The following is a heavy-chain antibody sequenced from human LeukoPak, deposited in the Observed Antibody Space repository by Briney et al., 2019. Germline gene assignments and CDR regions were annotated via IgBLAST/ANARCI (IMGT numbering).Heavy chain of an antibody. V-gene: IGHV3-23*01. J-gene: IGHJ4*02. CDR1: GFTFYTYD. D-gene: IGHD6-13*01. Sequence: GGSLRLSCVASGFTFYTYDMSWVRQVPGKGLEWVSSISYHGHRTYYTDSVKGRFTISRDNSKNTLDLQLNSLRVEDTAIYYCARIPGMAAGSDFYFDYWGPGTVVTVFS. CDR3: ARIPGMAAGSDFYFDY. CDR2: ISYHGHRT.